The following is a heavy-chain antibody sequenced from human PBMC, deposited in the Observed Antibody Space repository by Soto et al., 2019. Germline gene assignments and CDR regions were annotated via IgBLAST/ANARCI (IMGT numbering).Heavy chain of an antibody. CDR2: VHSDGSST. CDR3: ARGDKDAFDL. Sequence: EVQLVESEGGLVQPGGSLRLSCAASGFTFSDYWMHWVRQAPGQGLVWVSRVHSDGSSTTYADSVKGRFTISRDNAKNTVYLQMNSLRAEDTAVYYCARGDKDAFDLWGQITLVTVSS. J-gene: IGHJ3*01. V-gene: IGHV3-74*01. CDR1: GFTFSDYW. D-gene: IGHD2-21*02.